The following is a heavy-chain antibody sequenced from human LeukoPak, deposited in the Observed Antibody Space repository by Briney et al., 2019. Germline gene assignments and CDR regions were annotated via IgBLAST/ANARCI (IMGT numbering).Heavy chain of an antibody. CDR2: ISGSGGRT. J-gene: IGHJ4*02. Sequence: GGSLRLSCTASGLTFGDYAMSWVRQAPGKGLEWVSAISGSGGRTYYADSVKGRFTISRDNSKNTLYLQMNSLRAEDTAVYYCAKRAFGGADFWGQGTLVTVSS. CDR1: GLTFGDYA. D-gene: IGHD3-16*01. V-gene: IGHV3-23*01. CDR3: AKRAFGGADF.